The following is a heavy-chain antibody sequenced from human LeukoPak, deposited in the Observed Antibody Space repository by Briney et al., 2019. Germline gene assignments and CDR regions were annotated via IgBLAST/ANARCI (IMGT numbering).Heavy chain of an antibody. V-gene: IGHV4-4*09. CDR3: ARHVYSSSWYFYFDY. CDR2: IYTSGST. Sequence: SGTLSLTCTVSGGSISSYYWSWIRQPPGKGLEWIGYIYTSGSTNYNPSLKSRVTISVDTSKNQLSLKLSSATAADTAVYYCARHVYSSSWYFYFDYWGQGTLVTVSS. CDR1: GGSISSYY. D-gene: IGHD6-13*01. J-gene: IGHJ4*02.